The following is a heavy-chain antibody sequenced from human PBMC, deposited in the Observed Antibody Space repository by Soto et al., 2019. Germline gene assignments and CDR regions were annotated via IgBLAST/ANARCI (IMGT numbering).Heavy chain of an antibody. CDR2: INPNSGGT. CDR3: ARTHLTGSSPYGMYV. D-gene: IGHD3-10*01. V-gene: IGHV1-2*04. J-gene: IGHJ6*02. CDR1: GYTFTGYY. Sequence: ASVKVSCKASGYTFTGYYMHWVRQAPGQGLEWMGWINPNSGGTNYAQKFQGWVTMTRDTSISTAYMELSRLRSDDTAVYYCARTHLTGSSPYGMYVWVHGTTVT.